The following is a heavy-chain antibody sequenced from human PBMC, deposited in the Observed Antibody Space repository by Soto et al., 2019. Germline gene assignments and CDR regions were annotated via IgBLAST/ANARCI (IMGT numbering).Heavy chain of an antibody. J-gene: IGHJ4*02. Sequence: SDALSLTCTASGASISTYYWSWLRQSPGKGLEWLGHVSYSGSTNYNPSLESRVTVSLDTSKNQFSLKLNSVTAADTAVYYCAILLWFGDSSGDYYYFDYWGQGTPVTVS. V-gene: IGHV4-59*08. CDR3: AILLWFGDSSGDYYYFDY. CDR2: VSYSGST. CDR1: GASISTYY. D-gene: IGHD3-10*01.